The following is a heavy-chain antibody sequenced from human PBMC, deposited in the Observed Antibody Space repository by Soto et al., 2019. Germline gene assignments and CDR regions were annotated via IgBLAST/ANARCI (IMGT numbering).Heavy chain of an antibody. J-gene: IGHJ6*02. D-gene: IGHD6-6*01. Sequence: QVQLQESGPGLVKPSQTLSLTCTVSGGSISSGGYFWSWIRQHPGKGLEWIGFIYYSGGTYYNPSLKRRVTXPXXXSXDQFSLKLSSVTAADTAVYYCAREGAAPYYYYGMDVWGQGTTVTVSS. CDR1: GGSISSGGYF. CDR3: AREGAAPYYYYGMDV. CDR2: IYYSGGT. V-gene: IGHV4-31*03.